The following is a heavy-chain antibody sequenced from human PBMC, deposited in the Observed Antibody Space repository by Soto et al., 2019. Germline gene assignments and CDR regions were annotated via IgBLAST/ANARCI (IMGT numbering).Heavy chain of an antibody. V-gene: IGHV1-3*01. CDR1: GYTFTSYA. D-gene: IGHD1-26*01. J-gene: IGHJ4*02. CDR2: INAGNCNT. CDR3: AREVGASVV. Sequence: QVQLVQSGAEVKKPGASVKVSCKASGYTFTSYAMHWVGQAPGQRREWMGWINAGNCNTKYSQKFQGRATITRDTSASTAYRELLSLRSEVTAVYSCAREVGASVVWGQGTLVTGSS.